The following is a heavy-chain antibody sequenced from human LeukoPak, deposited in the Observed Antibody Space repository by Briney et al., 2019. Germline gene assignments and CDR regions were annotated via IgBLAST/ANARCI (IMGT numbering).Heavy chain of an antibody. CDR2: ISTSGGT. CDR1: GFTFSSYA. V-gene: IGHV3-21*06. Sequence: PGGSLRLSCAASGFTFSSYAMNWVRQAPGKGLEWVSAISTSGGTYYADSVKGRFTISRDDAKNSLYLQMNTLRAEDTGVYYCARDMVEATTRGIDYWGQGTLVTVSS. CDR3: ARDMVEATTRGIDY. J-gene: IGHJ4*02. D-gene: IGHD5-12*01.